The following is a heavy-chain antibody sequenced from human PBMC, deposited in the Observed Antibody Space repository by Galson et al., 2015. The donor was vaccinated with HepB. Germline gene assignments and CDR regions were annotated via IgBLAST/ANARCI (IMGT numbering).Heavy chain of an antibody. Sequence: SLRLSCAASGFTFDDYTMHWVRQAPGKGLEWVSLISWDGGSTYYADSVKGRFTISRDNSKNSLYLQMNSLRTEDTALYYCAKLCSGPLGHDAFDIWGQGTMVTVSS. CDR3: AKLCSGPLGHDAFDI. J-gene: IGHJ3*02. CDR2: ISWDGGST. D-gene: IGHD2-15*01. CDR1: GFTFDDYT. V-gene: IGHV3-43*01.